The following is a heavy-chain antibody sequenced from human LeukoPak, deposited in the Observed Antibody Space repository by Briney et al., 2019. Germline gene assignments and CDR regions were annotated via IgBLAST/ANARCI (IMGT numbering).Heavy chain of an antibody. V-gene: IGHV1-2*02. CDR1: GYTFTGYY. Sequence: SVKVSCKASGYTFTGYYMHWVRQAPGQGLEWMGWINPNSGGTNYAQKFQGRVTMTRDTSISTAYMELSRLRSDDTAVYYCARVMDYDFWSGYYGASDWFDPWGQGTLVTVSS. J-gene: IGHJ5*02. CDR3: ARVMDYDFWSGYYGASDWFDP. CDR2: INPNSGGT. D-gene: IGHD3-3*01.